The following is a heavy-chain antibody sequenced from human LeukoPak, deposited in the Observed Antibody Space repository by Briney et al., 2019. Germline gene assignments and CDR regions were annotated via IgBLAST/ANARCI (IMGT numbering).Heavy chain of an antibody. J-gene: IGHJ6*02. CDR1: GGSFSGYY. CDR3: ARGLAFGTPTPVHYYGMDV. D-gene: IGHD3-16*01. Sequence: SETLSLTCAVYGGSFSGYYWSWIRQPPGKGLEWIGEINHSGSTNYNPSLKSRVTISVDTSKNQFSLKLSSVTAADTAVYYCARGLAFGTPTPVHYYGMDVWGQGTTVTVSS. CDR2: INHSGST. V-gene: IGHV4-34*01.